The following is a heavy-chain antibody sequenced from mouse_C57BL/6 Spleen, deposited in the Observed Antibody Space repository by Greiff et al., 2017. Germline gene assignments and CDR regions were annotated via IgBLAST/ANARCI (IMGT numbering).Heavy chain of an antibody. CDR3: ARGDYYGSSWDWFAY. D-gene: IGHD1-1*01. Sequence: EVKVVESGGGLVKPGGSLKLSCAASGFTFSDYGMHWVRQAPEKGLEWVAYISSGSSTIYYADTVKGRFTISRDNAKNTLFLQMTSLRSEDTAMYYCARGDYYGSSWDWFAYWGQGTLVTVSA. CDR2: ISSGSSTI. V-gene: IGHV5-17*01. CDR1: GFTFSDYG. J-gene: IGHJ3*01.